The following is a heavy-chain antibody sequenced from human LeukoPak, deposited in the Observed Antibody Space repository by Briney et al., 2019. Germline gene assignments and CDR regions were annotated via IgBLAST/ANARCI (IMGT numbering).Heavy chain of an antibody. V-gene: IGHV4-34*01. CDR3: ARAIYDSSGYYYRFRYYFDY. CDR1: GFSCSSRE. D-gene: IGHD3-22*01. J-gene: IGHJ4*02. Sequence: GSLRLSCAASGFSCSSREMQWVRQPPGKGLEWFGEINHSGSTNYNPSLKSRVTISVDTSKNQFSLKLSSVTAADTAVYYCARAIYDSSGYYYRFRYYFDYWGQGTLVTVSS. CDR2: INHSGST.